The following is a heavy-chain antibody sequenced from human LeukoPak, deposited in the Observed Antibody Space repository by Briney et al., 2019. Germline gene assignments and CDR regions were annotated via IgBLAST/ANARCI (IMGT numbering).Heavy chain of an antibody. V-gene: IGHV3-21*04. J-gene: IGHJ4*02. Sequence: GGSLRLSCAASGFTFSSYSMNWVRQAPGKGLEWVSSISSSSSYIYYADSVKGRFTISRDNSKNTLYLQMNSLRAEDTAVYYCAKVGFGRYYYDSSGYYYWGQGTLVTVSS. CDR3: AKVGFGRYYYDSSGYYY. CDR1: GFTFSSYS. D-gene: IGHD3-22*01. CDR2: ISSSSSYI.